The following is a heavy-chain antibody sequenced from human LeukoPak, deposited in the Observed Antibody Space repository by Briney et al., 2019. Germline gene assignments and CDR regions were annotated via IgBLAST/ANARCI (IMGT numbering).Heavy chain of an antibody. CDR3: AISGPAAAGTYYYCGMDV. J-gene: IGHJ6*04. Sequence: GGSLRLSCAASGFTFSSYGMHWVRQAPGKGLEWVAVISYDGSNKYYRDSVKGRFTIYRDNSKNTLYLQMNSLRAEDTAVYYCAISGPAAAGTYYYCGMDVWGKGTTVTVSS. CDR1: GFTFSSYG. D-gene: IGHD6-13*01. V-gene: IGHV3-30*03. CDR2: ISYDGSNK.